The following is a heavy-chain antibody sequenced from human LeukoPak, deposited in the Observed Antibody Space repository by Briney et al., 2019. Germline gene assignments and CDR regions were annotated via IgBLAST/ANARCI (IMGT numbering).Heavy chain of an antibody. CDR3: ARVPSYSYYRYYYYGMDV. CDR1: GYTFTGYY. CDR2: INPNSGGT. J-gene: IGHJ6*02. Sequence: ASVKVSCKASGYTFTGYYMHWVRQAPGQGLEWMGRINPNSGGTNYAQKFQGRVTMTRDTSISTAYMELSRLRSDDTAVYYCARVPSYSYYRYYYYGMDVWGQGTTVTVSS. D-gene: IGHD5-18*01. V-gene: IGHV1-2*06.